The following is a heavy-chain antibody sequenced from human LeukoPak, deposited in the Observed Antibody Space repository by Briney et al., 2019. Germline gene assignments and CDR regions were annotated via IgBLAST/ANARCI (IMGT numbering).Heavy chain of an antibody. CDR2: IRFDATNK. Sequence: GGSLRLSCAASGFIFSGSSMHWVRQAPGKGLEWVCFIRFDATNKYYADSVKGRFTISRDNSKNTLYLQMNSLRAEDTAVYYCANAGRDSSSTISCGMDVWGQGTTVTVSS. J-gene: IGHJ6*02. CDR3: ANAGRDSSSTISCGMDV. CDR1: GFIFSGSS. V-gene: IGHV3-30*02. D-gene: IGHD6-13*01.